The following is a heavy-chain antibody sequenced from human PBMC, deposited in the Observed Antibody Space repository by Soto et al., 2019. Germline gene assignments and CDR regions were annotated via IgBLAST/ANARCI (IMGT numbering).Heavy chain of an antibody. CDR2: ISGYNGDT. CDR1: GYSFTTYG. Sequence: QGLLVQSGAEVKQPGASVKVSCKASGYSFTTYGISWVRQAPGQGLEWMGWISGYNGDTNNAQKFQDRVTMTIDRSTTTAYPELRSLTSDDTAVYYCAKNGHPPYYYYGMDVWGQGTTVTVSS. V-gene: IGHV1-18*01. CDR3: AKNGHPPYYYYGMDV. D-gene: IGHD2-8*01. J-gene: IGHJ6*02.